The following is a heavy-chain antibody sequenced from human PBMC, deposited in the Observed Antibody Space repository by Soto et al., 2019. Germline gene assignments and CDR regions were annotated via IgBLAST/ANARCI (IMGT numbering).Heavy chain of an antibody. Sequence: QVQVVESGGGVVQPGRSLRLSCAASGFTFSSYGMHWVRQAPGKGLEWVAVIWYDGSHKYYADSVKGRFTISRDNSKDTLYRQMISLRAEDTAVYYCARDSRGGSGGVDYWGQGTLVTVSS. V-gene: IGHV3-33*01. CDR2: IWYDGSHK. CDR1: GFTFSSYG. CDR3: ARDSRGGSGGVDY. D-gene: IGHD3-10*01. J-gene: IGHJ4*02.